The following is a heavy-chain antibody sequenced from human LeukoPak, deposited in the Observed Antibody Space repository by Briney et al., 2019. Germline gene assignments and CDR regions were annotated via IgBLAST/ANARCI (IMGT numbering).Heavy chain of an antibody. V-gene: IGHV3-23*01. CDR3: AKDLYSHAY. CDR2: ISSSGTIT. CDR1: GFTFNYFA. D-gene: IGHD4-11*01. Sequence: GGSLRLSCAASGFTFNYFAMNWDRQAPGKGLEWVSAISSSGTITYYADSVKGRFTISRDNSKNTLYLQMNSLRVEDTAVYYCAKDLYSHAYWGQGTLVTVSS. J-gene: IGHJ4*02.